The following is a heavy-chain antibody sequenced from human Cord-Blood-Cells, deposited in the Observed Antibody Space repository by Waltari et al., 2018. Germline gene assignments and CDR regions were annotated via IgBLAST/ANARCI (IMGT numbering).Heavy chain of an antibody. CDR3: ARRRSSSWYMGYYFDY. V-gene: IGHV4-39*01. J-gene: IGHJ4*02. CDR2: IYYSGST. D-gene: IGHD6-13*01. Sequence: QLQLQESGPGLVKPSETLSLTCTVSGGSISSSSYYWGWIRHPPGKGLEWIGSIYYSGSTYYNPSLKSRVTISVDTPKNQFSLKLSSVTAADTAVYYCARRRSSSWYMGYYFDYWGQGTLVTVSS. CDR1: GGSISSSSYY.